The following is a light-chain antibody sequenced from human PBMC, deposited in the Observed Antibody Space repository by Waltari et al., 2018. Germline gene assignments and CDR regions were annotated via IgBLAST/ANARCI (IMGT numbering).Light chain of an antibody. CDR3: QQLYNYPLT. Sequence: DIQLTQSPSCLSASVGDRVTFTCRASQGISTSLASYQQEPGRVPELLIYAASTLHTGVPSRFSGSGSGTDFTLTISSLQPEDFATYYCQQLYNYPLTFGGGSKVEIK. V-gene: IGKV1-9*01. J-gene: IGKJ4*01. CDR2: AAS. CDR1: QGISTS.